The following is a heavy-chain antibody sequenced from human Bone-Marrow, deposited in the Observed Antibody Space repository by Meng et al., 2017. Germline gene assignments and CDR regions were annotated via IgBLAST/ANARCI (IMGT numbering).Heavy chain of an antibody. D-gene: IGHD6-19*01. J-gene: IGHJ4*02. CDR1: GYTFTSYA. V-gene: IGHV7-4-1*02. Sequence: MQLVQSASELKKPGSSLKVSCRASGYTFTSYAMNWVRQAPGQGLEWMGWINTNTGNPTYAQGFTGRFVFSLDTSVSTAYLQISSLKAEDTAVYYCARDKWQWLVPDSGEAFDYWGQGTLVTVSS. CDR2: INTNTGNP. CDR3: ARDKWQWLVPDSGEAFDY.